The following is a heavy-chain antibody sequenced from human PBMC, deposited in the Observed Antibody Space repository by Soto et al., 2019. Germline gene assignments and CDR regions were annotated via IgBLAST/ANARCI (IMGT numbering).Heavy chain of an antibody. V-gene: IGHV4-31*03. J-gene: IGHJ4*02. CDR1: GGSISSGGYY. Sequence: PSETLSLTCTVSGGSISSGGYYWSWIRQHPRKGLEWIGYIYYSGSTYYNPSLKSRVTISVDTSKNQFSLKLSSVTAADTAVYYCARRTSAARLDSWGQETLCTVAS. CDR2: IYYSGST. D-gene: IGHD6-6*01. CDR3: ARRTSAARLDS.